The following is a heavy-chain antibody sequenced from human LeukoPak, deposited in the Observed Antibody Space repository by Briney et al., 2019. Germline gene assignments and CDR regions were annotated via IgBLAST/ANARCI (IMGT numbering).Heavy chain of an antibody. J-gene: IGHJ4*02. D-gene: IGHD2-15*01. Sequence: PGGSLRLSCAASGFTFNSFSMNWVRQAPGKGLEWVSSITYSSDYIYYADSVKGRFTISRDNANNSLYLQINSLRAEDTAVYYCAKSLLYCTGSSCYSLGVGLNFDSWGQGTLVTVSS. V-gene: IGHV3-21*04. CDR1: GFTFNSFS. CDR2: ITYSSDYI. CDR3: AKSLLYCTGSSCYSLGVGLNFDS.